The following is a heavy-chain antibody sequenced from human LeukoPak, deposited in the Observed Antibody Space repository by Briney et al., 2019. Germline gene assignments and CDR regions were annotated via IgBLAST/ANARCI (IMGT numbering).Heavy chain of an antibody. V-gene: IGHV1-18*01. CDR3: ARGLTEYDSSGYYYEAAFDI. D-gene: IGHD3-22*01. CDR1: GHTFPRHG. Sequence: ASVTVSCTASGHTFPRHGVTWVRQAPGQGLQWMGWISPYTGNTKYAQNLQGRVTMTTDTSTSTAYMELRSLRSDDTAVYYCARGLTEYDSSGYYYEAAFDIWGQGTMVTVSS. J-gene: IGHJ3*02. CDR2: ISPYTGNT.